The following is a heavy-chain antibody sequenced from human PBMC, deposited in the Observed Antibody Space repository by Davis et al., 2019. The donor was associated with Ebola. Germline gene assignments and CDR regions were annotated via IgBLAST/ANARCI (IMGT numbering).Heavy chain of an antibody. CDR3: TLNAQLVRGEDY. V-gene: IGHV3-73*01. D-gene: IGHD6-6*01. J-gene: IGHJ4*02. CDR1: GFTFSGSA. CDR2: IRSKANSYAT. Sequence: GESLKISCAASGFTFSGSAMHWVRQASGKGLEWVGRIRSKANSYATAYAASVKGRFTISRDDSKNTAYLQMNSLKTEDTAVYYCTLNAQLVRGEDYWSQGTLVTVSS.